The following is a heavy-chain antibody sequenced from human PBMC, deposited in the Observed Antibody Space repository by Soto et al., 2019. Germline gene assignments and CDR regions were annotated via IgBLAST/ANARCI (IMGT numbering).Heavy chain of an antibody. CDR3: ARGPIDCSGGSCRYYFDY. J-gene: IGHJ4*02. V-gene: IGHV3-30-3*01. CDR1: GFTFSSYA. CDR2: ISYDGSNK. Sequence: QVQLVESGGGVVQPGRSLRLSCAASGFTFSSYAMHWVRQAPGKGLEWVAVISYDGSNKYYADSVKGRFTISRDNSKNTLYLQRNSLRAEDTAVYYCARGPIDCSGGSCRYYFDYWGQGTLVTVSS. D-gene: IGHD2-15*01.